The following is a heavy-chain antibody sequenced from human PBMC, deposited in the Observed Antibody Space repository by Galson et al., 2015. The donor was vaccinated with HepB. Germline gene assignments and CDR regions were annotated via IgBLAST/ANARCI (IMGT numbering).Heavy chain of an antibody. Sequence: RLSCAASGXTFRIYGMSWVRQAPGKGLEXXSGIDGSGDRTEYADSVQGRFIVSRDNSKNTLYLQISGLRVEDTAKYFCVKDVGRDLFGPGAWGQGTLVTVSS. J-gene: IGHJ5*02. D-gene: IGHD3-10*01. CDR2: IDGSGDRT. CDR1: GXTFRIYG. V-gene: IGHV3-23*01. CDR3: VKDVGRDLFGPGA.